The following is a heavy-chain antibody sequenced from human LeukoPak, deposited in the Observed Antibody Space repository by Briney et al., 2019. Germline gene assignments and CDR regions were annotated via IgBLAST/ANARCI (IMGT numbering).Heavy chain of an antibody. CDR2: INPSGGST. J-gene: IGHJ4*02. Sequence: ASVKVYCKASGYTFTSYYMHWVRQAPGQGLEWMGVINPSGGSTTYAQKFQGRVTVTRDTSTRTVYMELSSLRSEDTAVYYCARGTYYDFWSGYWGSSTIDYWGQGTLVTVSS. D-gene: IGHD3-3*01. V-gene: IGHV1-46*03. CDR3: ARGTYYDFWSGYWGSSTIDY. CDR1: GYTFTSYY.